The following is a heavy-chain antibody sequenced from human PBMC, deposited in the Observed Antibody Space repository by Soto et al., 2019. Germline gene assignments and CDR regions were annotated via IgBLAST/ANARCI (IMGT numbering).Heavy chain of an antibody. CDR1: GYTFTSYA. D-gene: IGHD3-10*01. J-gene: IGHJ3*02. CDR3: ARGASMVRGVILDAFDI. CDR2: INAGNGNT. Sequence: QVQLVQSGAEVKKPGASVKVSCKASGYTFTSYAMHWVRQAPGQRLEWMGWINAGNGNTKYSQKFQGRVTITRDTSASTAYIERSSLRPEDTAVYYWARGASMVRGVILDAFDIWGQGTMVTVSS. V-gene: IGHV1-3*01.